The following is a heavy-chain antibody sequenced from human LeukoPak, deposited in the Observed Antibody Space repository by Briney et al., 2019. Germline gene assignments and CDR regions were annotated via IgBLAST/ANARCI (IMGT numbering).Heavy chain of an antibody. Sequence: VASVKVSCKASGYTFTGYYMHWVRQAPGQGLEWMGWINPNTGGTNYAQKFQGRVTMTRDTSISTAYMELSRLRSDDTAVYYCARDFGELFGMDVWGKGTTVTVS. CDR1: GYTFTGYY. V-gene: IGHV1-2*02. CDR3: ARDFGELFGMDV. D-gene: IGHD3-10*01. CDR2: INPNTGGT. J-gene: IGHJ6*04.